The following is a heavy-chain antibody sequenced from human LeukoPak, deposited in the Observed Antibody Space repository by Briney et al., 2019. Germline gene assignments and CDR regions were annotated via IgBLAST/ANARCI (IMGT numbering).Heavy chain of an antibody. CDR1: GGTFSSYA. Sequence: SVKVSCKASGGTFSSYAISWVRQAPGQGLEWMGGIIPIFVTANYAQKFQGRVTITADESTSTAYMELSSLRSEDTAVYYCASALYCSSTSCYYYYGMDVWGQGTTVTVSS. J-gene: IGHJ6*02. CDR3: ASALYCSSTSCYYYYGMDV. D-gene: IGHD2-2*01. V-gene: IGHV1-69*13. CDR2: IIPIFVTA.